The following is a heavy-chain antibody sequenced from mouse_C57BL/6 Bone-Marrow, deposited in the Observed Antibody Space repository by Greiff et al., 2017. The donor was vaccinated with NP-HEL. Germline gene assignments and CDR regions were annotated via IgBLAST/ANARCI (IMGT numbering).Heavy chain of an antibody. CDR1: GFTFSSYA. V-gene: IGHV5-4*03. CDR2: ISDGGSYT. Sequence: EVKVVESGGGLVKPGGSLKLSCAASGFTFSSYAMSWVRQTPEKRLEWVATISDGGSYTYYPDNVKGRFTISRDNAKNNLYLQMSHLKSEDTAMYYCARGPPYYYGSSWEGYFDVWGTGTTVTVSS. CDR3: ARGPPYYYGSSWEGYFDV. J-gene: IGHJ1*03. D-gene: IGHD1-1*01.